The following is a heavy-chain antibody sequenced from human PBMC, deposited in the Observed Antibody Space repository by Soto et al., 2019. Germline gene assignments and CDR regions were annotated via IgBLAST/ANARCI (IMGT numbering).Heavy chain of an antibody. CDR2: ILVGGST. J-gene: IGHJ5*02. CDR1: GFICSSYD. Sequence: GGSLRLSCAVSGFICSSYDMSWVRQAPGKGLEWVSTILVGGSTHYEDSVKGRFTISRDTSKNSLHLQMNSLRAEDTAVYYCTRDASRDSSARGWFDPWGPGTLVTVSS. CDR3: TRDASRDSSARGWFDP. V-gene: IGHV3-23*01. D-gene: IGHD6-13*01.